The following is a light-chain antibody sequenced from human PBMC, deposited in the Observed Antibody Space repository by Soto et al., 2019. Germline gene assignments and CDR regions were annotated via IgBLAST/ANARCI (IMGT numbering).Light chain of an antibody. J-gene: IGKJ5*01. V-gene: IGKV3-11*01. Sequence: ETVLTQSPATLSLSPGERATLSCRASRSISTYLAWYQQKPGQAPRLLIYDASNRATGIPARFSGSGSGTDFTLTISSLEPEDFAVYYCQQRSNGITFGQGTRLEIK. CDR2: DAS. CDR3: QQRSNGIT. CDR1: RSISTY.